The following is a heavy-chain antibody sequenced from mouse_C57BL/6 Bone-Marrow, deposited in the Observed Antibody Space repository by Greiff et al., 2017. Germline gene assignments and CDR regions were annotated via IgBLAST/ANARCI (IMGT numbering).Heavy chain of an antibody. Sequence: QVQLKESGAELARPGASVKLSCKASGYTFTSYGISWVKQRTGQGLEWIGEIYPRSGNTYYNEKFKGKATLTADTSSSTAYMELRSLTSEDSAVYFCARGSYCSNYFDCWGQGTTLTVTS. CDR3: ARGSYCSNYFDC. D-gene: IGHD2-5*01. J-gene: IGHJ2*01. V-gene: IGHV1-81*01. CDR1: GYTFTSYG. CDR2: IYPRSGNT.